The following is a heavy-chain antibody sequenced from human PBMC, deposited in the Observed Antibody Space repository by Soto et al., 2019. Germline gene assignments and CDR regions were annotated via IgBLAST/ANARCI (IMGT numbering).Heavy chain of an antibody. J-gene: IGHJ5*02. D-gene: IGHD1-1*01. CDR1: GASISGFY. CDR2: IYATGTT. CDR3: VRDGTKTLRDWFDP. Sequence: SETLSLTCTVSGASISGFYWSWIRKSAGKGLEWIGRIYATGTTDYNPSLKSRVMMSVDTSKKQISLKLRSVTAADTAVYYCVRDGTKTLRDWFDPWGQGISVTVSS. V-gene: IGHV4-4*07.